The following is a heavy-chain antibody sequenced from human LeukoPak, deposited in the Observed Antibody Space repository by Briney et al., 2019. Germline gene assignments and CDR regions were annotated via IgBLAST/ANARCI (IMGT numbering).Heavy chain of an antibody. CDR3: AKARYNNGWDYFDY. J-gene: IGHJ4*02. CDR2: ISGSGNVI. CDR1: GFTFGTSA. Sequence: GGSLRLSCAASGFTFGTSAMTWVRQAPGKGLEWVSSISGSGNVIYDSDSVKGRFSISRDNPKGTLDLQMNSLRAEDTATYFCAKARYNNGWDYFDYWGLGTLVTVSS. V-gene: IGHV3-23*01. D-gene: IGHD6-19*01.